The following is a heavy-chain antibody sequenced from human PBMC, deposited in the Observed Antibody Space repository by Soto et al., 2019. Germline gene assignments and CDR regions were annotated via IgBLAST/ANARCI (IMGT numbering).Heavy chain of an antibody. CDR2: IWYDGSNK. J-gene: IGHJ3*02. CDR1: GFTFSSNG. D-gene: IGHD3-9*01. CDR3: AREPTYYDILAGYYKGGNAFDI. V-gene: IGHV3-33*01. Sequence: QVQLVESGGGVVQPGRSLRLSCAASGFTFSSNGMHWVRQAPGKGLEWVAVIWYDGSNKYYADSVKGRFTISRDNSKNTLYLQMNSLRAEDTAVYYCAREPTYYDILAGYYKGGNAFDIWGQGTMVTVSS.